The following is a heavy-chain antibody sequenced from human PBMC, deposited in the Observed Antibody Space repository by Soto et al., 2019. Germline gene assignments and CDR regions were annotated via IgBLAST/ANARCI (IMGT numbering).Heavy chain of an antibody. J-gene: IGHJ4*02. CDR2: ISGSGGST. CDR3: AKPLMVRGVIIASGPVPDY. CDR1: GFTFSSYA. D-gene: IGHD3-10*01. Sequence: GGSLRLSCAASGFTFSSYAMSWVRQAPGKGLEWVSAISGSGGSTYYADSVKGRFTISRDNSKNTLYLQMNSLRAEDTAVYYCAKPLMVRGVIIASGPVPDYWGQGTLVTVSS. V-gene: IGHV3-23*01.